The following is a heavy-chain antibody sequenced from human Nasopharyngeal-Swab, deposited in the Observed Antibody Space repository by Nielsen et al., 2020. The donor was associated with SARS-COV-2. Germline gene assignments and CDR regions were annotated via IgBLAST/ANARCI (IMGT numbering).Heavy chain of an antibody. J-gene: IGHJ4*02. CDR3: AKVGGYCSSTSCYGLFDY. V-gene: IGHV3-23*03. D-gene: IGHD2-2*03. CDR2: INRGDT. CDR1: GFTFGNYA. Sequence: GESLKISCAASGFTFGNYAMSWVRQAPGKGLEWVSLINRGDTYYSDSVKGRFTVSRDNSKNTMYLQMNRLRTEDTAVYYCAKVGGYCSSTSCYGLFDYWGQGTLVTVSS.